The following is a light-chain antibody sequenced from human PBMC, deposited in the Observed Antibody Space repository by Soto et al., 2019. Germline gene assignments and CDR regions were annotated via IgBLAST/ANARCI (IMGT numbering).Light chain of an antibody. CDR3: QQYGSSPKT. V-gene: IGKV3-20*01. CDR1: QSVSSSY. Sequence: IVLTQSPGTLFLSPGEIATLSCRASQSVSSSYLAWYQQKPGQAPRLLIYGASSRATGIPDRFSGSGSGTDFTLTISRLEPEDFAVYYCQQYGSSPKTFGQGTKVDIK. CDR2: GAS. J-gene: IGKJ1*01.